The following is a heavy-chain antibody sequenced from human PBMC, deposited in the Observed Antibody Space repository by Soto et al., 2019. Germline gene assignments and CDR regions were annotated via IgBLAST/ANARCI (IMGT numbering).Heavy chain of an antibody. CDR3: ARHLKKGNTILRGVDY. CDR2: SYYSGST. Sequence: SETLSLTCTVSGGSISTSTYYWGWIRQPPGKGLEWIASSYYSGSTYYNPSLKSRVTVSVDTSKNQFSLTLSSVTAADTAVYFCARHLKKGNTILRGVDYWGLGTLVTVSS. J-gene: IGHJ4*02. D-gene: IGHD3-10*01. CDR1: GGSISTSTYY. V-gene: IGHV4-39*01.